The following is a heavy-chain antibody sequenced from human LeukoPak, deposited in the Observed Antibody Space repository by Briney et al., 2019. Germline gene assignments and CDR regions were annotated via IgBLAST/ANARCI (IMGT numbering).Heavy chain of an antibody. V-gene: IGHV3-15*01. J-gene: IGHJ3*02. CDR3: ATGWATVTSLKAFDI. CDR1: GITFNDVW. CDR2: IKRQTDGGTT. D-gene: IGHD4-17*01. Sequence: GGSLRLSCAASGITFNDVWMNWVRQAPGKGLEWVGRIKRQTDGGTTDFAAPAKGRFTISRDDSKNTVHLQMNRLQTEDTAVYYCATGWATVTSLKAFDIWGQGTMVTVSS.